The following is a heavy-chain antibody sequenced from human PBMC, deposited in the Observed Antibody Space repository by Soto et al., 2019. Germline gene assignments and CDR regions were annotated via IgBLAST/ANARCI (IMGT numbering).Heavy chain of an antibody. D-gene: IGHD2-2*01. CDR3: ARGHFSSTSCPDFYYYYYYGMDV. J-gene: IGHJ6*02. CDR2: IIPIFGTA. Sequence: SVKVSCKASGGTFSSYAISWVRQAPGQGLEWMGGIIPIFGTANYAQKFQGRVTITADESTSTAYMELSSLRSEDTAVYYCARGHFSSTSCPDFYYYYYYGMDVWGQGTTVTSP. V-gene: IGHV1-69*13. CDR1: GGTFSSYA.